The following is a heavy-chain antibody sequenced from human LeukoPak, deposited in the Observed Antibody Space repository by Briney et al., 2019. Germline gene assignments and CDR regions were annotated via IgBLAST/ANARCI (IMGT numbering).Heavy chain of an antibody. D-gene: IGHD3-22*01. Sequence: GGSLRLSCAASGFTFSSYSMNWVRQAPGKGLEWVSSISSSSSYIYYADSVKGRFTISRDNAKNSLYLQMNSLRAEDTAVYYCARAGGYYYGYDDYWGQGTLVTVSS. V-gene: IGHV3-21*01. J-gene: IGHJ4*02. CDR2: ISSSSSYI. CDR1: GFTFSSYS. CDR3: ARAGGYYYGYDDY.